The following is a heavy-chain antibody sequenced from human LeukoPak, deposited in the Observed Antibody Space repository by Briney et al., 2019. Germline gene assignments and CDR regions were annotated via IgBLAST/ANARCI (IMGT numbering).Heavy chain of an antibody. D-gene: IGHD2-2*01. CDR2: INPNSGGT. V-gene: IGHV1-2*06. J-gene: IGHJ4*02. CDR3: ARELGAVPSFDF. CDR1: GYTFTGYY. Sequence: ASVKLSCKASGYTFTGYYMHWVRQAPGQGLEWMGRINPNSGGTNYAQKFQVRLTMTRDTSISTAYMQLNRLTSEYTALYFCARELGAVPSFDFWGQETVVTVSS.